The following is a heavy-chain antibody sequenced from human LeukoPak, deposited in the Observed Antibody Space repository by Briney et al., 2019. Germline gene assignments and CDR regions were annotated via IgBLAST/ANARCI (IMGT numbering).Heavy chain of an antibody. V-gene: IGHV4-34*01. CDR2: INHSGST. D-gene: IGHD6-19*01. CDR3: ARVVAVAGFIGY. Sequence: SETLSLTYAVYGGSFSGYYWSWIRQPPGKGLEWIGEINHSGSTNYNPSLKSRVTISVDTSKNQFSLKLSSVTAADTAVYYCARVVAVAGFIGYWGQGTLVTVSS. CDR1: GGSFSGYY. J-gene: IGHJ4*02.